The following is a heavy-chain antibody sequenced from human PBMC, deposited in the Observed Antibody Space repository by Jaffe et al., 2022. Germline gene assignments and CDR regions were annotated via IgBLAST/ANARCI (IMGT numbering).Heavy chain of an antibody. D-gene: IGHD5-12*01. V-gene: IGHV3-23*01. CDR2: ISGSGGST. J-gene: IGHJ4*02. Sequence: EVQLLESGGGLVQPGGSLRLSCAASGFTFTSYAMSWVRQAPGKGLEWVSGISGSGGSTYYAESVKGRFTISRDSSKNTMYLQMNSLRAEDTAVYYCAKDLHNVGYSGDNFDCWGQGTLVTVSS. CDR1: GFTFTSYA. CDR3: AKDLHNVGYSGDNFDC.